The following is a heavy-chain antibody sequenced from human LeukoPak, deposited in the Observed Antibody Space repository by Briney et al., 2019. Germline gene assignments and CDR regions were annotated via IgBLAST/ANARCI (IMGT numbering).Heavy chain of an antibody. V-gene: IGHV3-30*04. D-gene: IGHD3-9*01. CDR1: GFTFSSYA. CDR3: ARDRRRYDILTGYQIPKPVDY. CDR2: ISYDGSNK. J-gene: IGHJ4*02. Sequence: GGSLRLSCAASGFTFSSYATHWVRQAPGKGLEWVAVISYDGSNKYYADSVKGRFTISRVNSKNTLYLQMNSLRAEDTAVYYCARDRRRYDILTGYQIPKPVDYWGQGTLVTVSS.